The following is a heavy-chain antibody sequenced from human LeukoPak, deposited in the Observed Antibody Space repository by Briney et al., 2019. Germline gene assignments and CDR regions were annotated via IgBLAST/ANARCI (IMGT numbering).Heavy chain of an antibody. Sequence: PSETLSLTCTVSGGSISSGGYYWSWIRQPPGKGLEWIGYIYHSGSTYYNPSLKSRVTISVDRSKNQFSLKLSSVTAADTAVYYCARGGGSGWNAFGIWGQGTMVTVSS. CDR2: IYHSGST. J-gene: IGHJ3*02. V-gene: IGHV4-30-2*01. CDR3: ARGGGSGWNAFGI. CDR1: GGSISSGGYY. D-gene: IGHD6-19*01.